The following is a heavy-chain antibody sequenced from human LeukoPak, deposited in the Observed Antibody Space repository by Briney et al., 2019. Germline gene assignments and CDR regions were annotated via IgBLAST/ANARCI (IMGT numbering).Heavy chain of an antibody. CDR1: GFTFSSYA. CDR3: ARAQSPPYYYDSSGSVGGFDY. D-gene: IGHD3-22*01. Sequence: GGSLRLSCAASGFTFSSYAMSWVRQAPGKGLEWVSVIYSGGSTYYADSVKGRFTISRDNSKNTLYLQMNSLRAEDTAVYYCARAQSPPYYYDSSGSVGGFDYWGQGTLVTVSS. V-gene: IGHV3-53*01. CDR2: IYSGGST. J-gene: IGHJ4*02.